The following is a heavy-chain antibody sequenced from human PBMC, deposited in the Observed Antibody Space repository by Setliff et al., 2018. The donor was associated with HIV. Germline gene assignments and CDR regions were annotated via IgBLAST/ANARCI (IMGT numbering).Heavy chain of an antibody. CDR3: ASSWSRVPYYGMDV. V-gene: IGHV1-8*01. CDR2: MNPNSGNT. J-gene: IGHJ6*02. D-gene: IGHD6-13*01. CDR1: GSTFSTYD. Sequence: ASVKVSCKASGSTFSTYDINGVRQAPGQGPEWMGWMNPNSGNTGYAPKLQGRVTMTRNTSISTAYMELSSLRSDDTAVYYCASSWSRVPYYGMDVWGQGTTVTVSS.